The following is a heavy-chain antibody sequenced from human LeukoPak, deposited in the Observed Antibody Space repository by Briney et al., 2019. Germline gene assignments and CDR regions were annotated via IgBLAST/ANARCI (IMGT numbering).Heavy chain of an antibody. CDR2: IDPGDSDT. J-gene: IGHJ5*02. V-gene: IGHV5-51*01. D-gene: IGHD6-19*01. CDR1: GYSFTSYW. Sequence: KGGESLKISCKGSGYSFTSYWIGWVRQMPGKGLEWMGIIDPGDSDTRYSPSFQGQVTISADKSISTAYLQWSSLKASDTAMYYCARFFKQWLLPYNWFDPWGQGTLVTVSS. CDR3: ARFFKQWLLPYNWFDP.